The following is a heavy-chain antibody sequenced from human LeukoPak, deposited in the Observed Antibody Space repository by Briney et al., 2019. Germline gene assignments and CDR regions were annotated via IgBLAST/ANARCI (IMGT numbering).Heavy chain of an antibody. Sequence: ASVKVSCKASGYTFTGYYMHWVRQAPGQGLEWMGWINPNSGGTNYAQKFQGRVTMTRDTSISTAYMELSRLRSDDTAVYYCARHRDEREYSSSTFDYWGQGTLVTVSS. J-gene: IGHJ4*02. V-gene: IGHV1-2*02. CDR3: ARHRDEREYSSSTFDY. CDR1: GYTFTGYY. CDR2: INPNSGGT. D-gene: IGHD6-6*01.